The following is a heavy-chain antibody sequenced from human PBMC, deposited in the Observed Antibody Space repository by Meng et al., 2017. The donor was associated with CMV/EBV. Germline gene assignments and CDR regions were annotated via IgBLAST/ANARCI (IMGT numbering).Heavy chain of an antibody. D-gene: IGHD4/OR15-4a*01. V-gene: IGHV1-69*05. CDR3: ARDKSPRWGGLTTMTRGMDV. J-gene: IGHJ6*02. CDR1: GGTFSSYA. CDR2: IIPIFGTA. Sequence: SSVTVSCKASGGTFSSYAISWVRLAPGQGLEWMGGIIPIFGTANYAQKFQGRVTITTDESTSTAYMELSSLRSEDTAVYYCARDKSPRWGGLTTMTRGMDVWGQGTTVTVSS.